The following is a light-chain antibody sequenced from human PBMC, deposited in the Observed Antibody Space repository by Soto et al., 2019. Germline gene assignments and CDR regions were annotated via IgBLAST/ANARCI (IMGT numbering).Light chain of an antibody. CDR1: QSISIW. V-gene: IGKV1-5*03. CDR2: KAS. J-gene: IGKJ1*01. Sequence: IPITQSTSTLSASVGDRFTITCRASQSISIWLAWYQQKPGKAPKLLIYKASSLESGVPSRFSGSGSGTEFTLTITSLQPDDFATHYCQQYNSYRAFGQGTKVDIK. CDR3: QQYNSYRA.